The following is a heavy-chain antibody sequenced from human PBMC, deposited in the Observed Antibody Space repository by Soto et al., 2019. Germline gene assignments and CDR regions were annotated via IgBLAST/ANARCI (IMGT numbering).Heavy chain of an antibody. Sequence: QVQLVESGGGLVKPGGSLRLSCAASGFTFSDYYMSWIRQAPGKGLEWVSYISNSGNTIYYADSVKGRFTIFRDNAMNSLYLQMSSLRAEDTAAYYCASLDYDFWSGYSTNKNFDFWGQGTLVTVSS. CDR2: ISNSGNTI. CDR1: GFTFSDYY. J-gene: IGHJ4*02. V-gene: IGHV3-11*01. D-gene: IGHD3-3*01. CDR3: ASLDYDFWSGYSTNKNFDF.